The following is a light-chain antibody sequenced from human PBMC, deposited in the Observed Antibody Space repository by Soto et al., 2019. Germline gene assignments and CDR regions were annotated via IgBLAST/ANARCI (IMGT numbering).Light chain of an antibody. CDR1: QGISSY. CDR2: AAS. J-gene: IGKJ4*01. V-gene: IGKV1-9*01. Sequence: IQLTQSPSSLSASVGDRVTITCRASQGISSYLAWYQQKPGKAPKLLIYAASTLQSGVPSRFSGSGSGTDFTLYISSLQPEDFATYYCQQLNSYPQLTFGGGTKVEIK. CDR3: QQLNSYPQLT.